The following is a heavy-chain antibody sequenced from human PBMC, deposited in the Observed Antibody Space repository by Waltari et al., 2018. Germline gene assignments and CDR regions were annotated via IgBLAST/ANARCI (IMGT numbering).Heavy chain of an antibody. J-gene: IGHJ6*02. Sequence: QVQLQESGPGLVKPSETLSLTCTVSGGSISSHYWSWIRQPPGKGLEWIGYIYYSGSTNYNPSLKSRVTISVDTSKNQFSLKLSSVTAADTAVYYCARAKVWWTHPSDYYYYGMDVWGQGTTVTVSS. CDR2: IYYSGST. V-gene: IGHV4-59*11. CDR1: GGSISSHY. CDR3: ARAKVWWTHPSDYYYYGMDV. D-gene: IGHD2-21*01.